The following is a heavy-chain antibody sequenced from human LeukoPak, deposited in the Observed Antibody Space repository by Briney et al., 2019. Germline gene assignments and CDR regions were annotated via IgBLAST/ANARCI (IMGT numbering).Heavy chain of an antibody. CDR1: RFTFSSYS. CDR3: AKDEGSGSYHKGIFDY. D-gene: IGHD3-10*01. J-gene: IGHJ4*02. CDR2: ISSSSSAI. Sequence: GGSLRLSCAASRFTFSSYSMNWVRQAPGKGLEWVSYISSSSSAIYYADSVKGRFTISRDNANNSLYLQMNSLRAEDTAVYYCAKDEGSGSYHKGIFDYWGQGTLVTVSS. V-gene: IGHV3-48*04.